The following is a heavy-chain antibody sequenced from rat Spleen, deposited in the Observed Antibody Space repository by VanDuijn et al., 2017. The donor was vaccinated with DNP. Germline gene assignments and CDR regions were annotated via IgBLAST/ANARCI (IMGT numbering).Heavy chain of an antibody. V-gene: IGHV5-20*01. CDR2: ITNSGGST. J-gene: IGHJ2*01. CDR3: TTLGDY. CDR1: GFTFSDYD. Sequence: VQLVESGGGLVQPGRSLKLSCAASGFTFSDYDMAWVRQAPTKGLEWVASITNSGGSTFYRDSVKGRFTISRDNAKSTLYLQIDSLRSEDTATYYCTTLGDYWGQGVMVTVSS.